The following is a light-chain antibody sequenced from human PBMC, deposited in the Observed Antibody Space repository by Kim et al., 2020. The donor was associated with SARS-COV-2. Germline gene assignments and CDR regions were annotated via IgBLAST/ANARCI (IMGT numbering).Light chain of an antibody. V-gene: IGLV4-60*03. CDR2: LEGSGSY. CDR1: IAHCSYV. J-gene: IGLJ3*02. Sequence: SVHLTCALSIAHCSYVSAWHQQQPGEAPRYLMKLEGSGSYNKGSGVPVRVSGSSSGADLYLTSSNLQSEDEADYYCGAWGSNSEVFGGGTQLTVL. CDR3: GAWGSNSEV.